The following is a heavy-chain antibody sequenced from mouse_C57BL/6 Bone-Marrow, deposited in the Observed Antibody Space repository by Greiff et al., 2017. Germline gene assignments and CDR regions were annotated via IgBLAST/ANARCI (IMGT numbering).Heavy chain of an antibody. D-gene: IGHD1-2*01. V-gene: IGHV5-17*01. J-gene: IGHJ3*01. CDR3: ARSNASLRRGFAY. CDR1: GFTFSDYG. CDR2: ISSGSSTI. Sequence: EVQVVESGGGLVKPGGSLKLSCAASGFTFSDYGMHWVRQAPEKGLEWVAYISSGSSTIYYADTVKGRFTISRDNAKNTLFLQMTSLRSEDTAMYYCARSNASLRRGFAYWGQGTLVTVSA.